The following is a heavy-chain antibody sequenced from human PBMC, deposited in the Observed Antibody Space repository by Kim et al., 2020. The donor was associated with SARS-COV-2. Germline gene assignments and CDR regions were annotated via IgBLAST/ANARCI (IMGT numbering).Heavy chain of an antibody. D-gene: IGHD5-12*01. V-gene: IGHV3-9*01. CDR3: AKDIVATSSPYYYYGMDV. CDR1: GFTFGDYA. J-gene: IGHJ6*02. CDR2: ISWNSGSI. Sequence: GGSLRLSCAASGFTFGDYAMHWVRQAPGKGLEWVSGISWNSGSIGYADSVKGRFTISRDNAKNSLYLQMNSLRAEDTALYYCAKDIVATSSPYYYYGMDVWGQGTTVTVSS.